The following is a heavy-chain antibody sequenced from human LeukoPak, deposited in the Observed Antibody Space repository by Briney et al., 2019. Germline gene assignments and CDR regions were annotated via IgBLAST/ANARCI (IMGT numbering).Heavy chain of an antibody. V-gene: IGHV4-59*01. CDR1: GGSISSYY. J-gene: IGHJ4*02. CDR3: ARDVKYYYGSGSSVGYFDY. Sequence: SETLSLTCTVSGGSISSYYWSWIRQPPGKGLEWIGYIYYSGSTNYNPSLKSRVTISVDTSKNQFSLKLSSVTAADTAVYYCARDVKYYYGSGSSVGYFDYWGQGTLVTVSS. D-gene: IGHD3-10*01. CDR2: IYYSGST.